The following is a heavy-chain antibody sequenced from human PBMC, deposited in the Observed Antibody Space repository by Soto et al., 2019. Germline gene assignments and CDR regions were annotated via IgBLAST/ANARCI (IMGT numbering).Heavy chain of an antibody. CDR3: ARDRAVLPTLRGSSYLPMDV. V-gene: IGHV1-69*13. D-gene: IGHD2-15*01. CDR2: IIPVFGTP. CDR1: GGRFTSYA. Sequence: GASVKVSCKASGGRFTSYAVRWVRQAPGQGLEWMGGIIPVFGTPDYAKKFQGRVTITADESTSTVYMELSSLQSEDTAMYYCARDRAVLPTLRGSSYLPMDVWGQGTKVTGSS. J-gene: IGHJ6*02.